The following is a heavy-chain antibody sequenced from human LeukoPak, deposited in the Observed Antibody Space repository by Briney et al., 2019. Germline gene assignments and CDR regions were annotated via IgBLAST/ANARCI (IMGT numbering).Heavy chain of an antibody. Sequence: SETLSLTCAVYGGSFSGYYWSWLRQPPGKGLEWIGEINHSGSTNYNPSLKSRVTISVDTSKNQFSLKLSSVTAADTAVYYCARGWSKVRYFDWPPRYYFDYWGQGTLVTVSS. CDR3: ARGWSKVRYFDWPPRYYFDY. CDR1: GGSFSGYY. CDR2: INHSGST. V-gene: IGHV4-34*01. D-gene: IGHD3-9*01. J-gene: IGHJ4*02.